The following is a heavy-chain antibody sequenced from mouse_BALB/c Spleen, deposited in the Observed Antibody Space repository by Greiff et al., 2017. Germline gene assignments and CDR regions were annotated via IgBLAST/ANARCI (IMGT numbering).Heavy chain of an antibody. J-gene: IGHJ4*01. Sequence: DVKLVESGGGLVQPGGSRKLSCAASGFTFSSFGMHWVRQAPEKGLEWVAYISSGSSTIYYADTVKGRFTISRDNPKNTLFLQMTSLRSEDTAMYYCARWGLLYAMDYWGQGTSVTVSS. CDR3: ARWGLLYAMDY. V-gene: IGHV5-17*02. CDR2: ISSGSSTI. D-gene: IGHD1-1*01. CDR1: GFTFSSFG.